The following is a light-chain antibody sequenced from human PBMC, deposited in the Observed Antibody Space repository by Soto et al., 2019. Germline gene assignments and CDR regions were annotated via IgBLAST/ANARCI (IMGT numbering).Light chain of an antibody. V-gene: IGKV3-20*01. J-gene: IGKJ2*01. CDR3: QQYGSSLYT. Sequence: EIVLTQSQATLSLSPGERATLPCRASQSVSSSYLAWYQQKPGQAPRLLIYGASSRATGIPDRFSGSGSGTDFTLTISRLEPEDFAVYYCQQYGSSLYTFGQGTKLEIK. CDR2: GAS. CDR1: QSVSSSY.